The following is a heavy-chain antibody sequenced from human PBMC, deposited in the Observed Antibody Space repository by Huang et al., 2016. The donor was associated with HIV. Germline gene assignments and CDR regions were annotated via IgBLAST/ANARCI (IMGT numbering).Heavy chain of an antibody. CDR2: IYSDDRT. CDR1: GFTVSSNY. CDR3: AAQWELRGGVDF. Sequence: EVQLVESGGGLIQPGGSLRLSCAASGFTVSSNYMSWVGRDPGKGLEWVSVIYSDDRTYFADSVKGRFTISRDNSKNTLYLQMNSLRAEDTAVYYCAAQWELRGGVDFWGQGTLVTVSS. D-gene: IGHD1-26*01. V-gene: IGHV3-53*01. J-gene: IGHJ4*02.